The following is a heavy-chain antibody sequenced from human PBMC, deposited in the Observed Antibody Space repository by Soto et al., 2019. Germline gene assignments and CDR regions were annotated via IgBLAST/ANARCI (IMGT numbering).Heavy chain of an antibody. Sequence: QVQLVQSEAEEKKPGASVKVSCKASGYTFTGYAMHRVRQAPGHRLAWMGWINAGNGNTKYSEKFKGRDTITRDTSASSGDMELSSLRSEDTAVYYCARAVAVPADFDYWGQGTLVTFSS. J-gene: IGHJ4*02. CDR2: INAGNGNT. V-gene: IGHV1-3*05. CDR3: ARAVAVPADFDY. CDR1: GYTFTGYA. D-gene: IGHD6-19*01.